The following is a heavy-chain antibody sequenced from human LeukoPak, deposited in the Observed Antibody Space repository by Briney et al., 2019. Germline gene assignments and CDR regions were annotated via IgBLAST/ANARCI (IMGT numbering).Heavy chain of an antibody. CDR2: ISGSATST. CDR1: GFTFSNYA. Sequence: GGSLRLSCAASGFTFSNYAMSWVRQAPGRGLQWVSGISGSATSTYYADSVKGRFTISRDNSKNTLYLQMNSLRAEDTAVYYCAKERSTIRGWFGEFDSWGQGTLVTVSS. CDR3: AKERSTIRGWFGEFDS. J-gene: IGHJ4*02. D-gene: IGHD3-10*01. V-gene: IGHV3-23*01.